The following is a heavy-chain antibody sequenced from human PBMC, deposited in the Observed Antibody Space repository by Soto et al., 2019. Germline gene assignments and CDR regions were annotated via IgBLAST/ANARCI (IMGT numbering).Heavy chain of an antibody. CDR2: ISAYNGNT. J-gene: IGHJ6*02. CDR1: GYTFSSYG. Sequence: ASVKVSCKASGYTFSSYGISWVRQAPGQGLEGKGWISAYNGNTNYAQKLQGRVTMTTDTSTSTAQMELRSLRSDDTALFYCARYYVDTAIYYYGMDVWGQGTTVTVSS. D-gene: IGHD5-18*01. V-gene: IGHV1-18*01. CDR3: ARYYVDTAIYYYGMDV.